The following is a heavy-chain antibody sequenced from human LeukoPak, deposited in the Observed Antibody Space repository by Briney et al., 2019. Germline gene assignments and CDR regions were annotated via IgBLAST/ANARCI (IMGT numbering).Heavy chain of an antibody. V-gene: IGHV1-69*13. J-gene: IGHJ4*02. CDR2: IIPIFGTA. CDR3: ARGIGSTTVPTLEYYFDY. D-gene: IGHD4-17*01. CDR1: GGTFSSYA. Sequence: ASVKVSCKASGGTFSSYAISWVRQAPGQGLEWMGGIIPIFGTANYAQKFQGRVTITADESTSTAYMELSSLRSEDTAVYYCARGIGSTTVPTLEYYFDYWGQGTLVTVSS.